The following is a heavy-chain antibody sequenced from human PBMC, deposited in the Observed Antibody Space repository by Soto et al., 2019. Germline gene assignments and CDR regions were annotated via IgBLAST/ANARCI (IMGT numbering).Heavy chain of an antibody. J-gene: IGHJ4*02. CDR3: AKRLLTLGYCSSTSCYEYDY. CDR2: ISGSGGST. V-gene: IGHV3-23*01. D-gene: IGHD2-2*01. Sequence: LRLSCAASGFTFSSYAMSWVRQAPGKGLEWVSAISGSGGSTYYADSVKGRFTISRDNSKNTLYLQMNSLRAEDTAVYYCAKRLLTLGYCSSTSCYEYDYWGQGTLVTVSS. CDR1: GFTFSSYA.